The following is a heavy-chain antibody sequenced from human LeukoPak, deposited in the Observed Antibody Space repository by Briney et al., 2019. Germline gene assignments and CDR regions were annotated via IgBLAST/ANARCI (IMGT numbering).Heavy chain of an antibody. CDR2: IYYSGST. J-gene: IGHJ4*02. CDR3: ARGIDYDSLTPFDY. D-gene: IGHD3-9*01. V-gene: IGHV4-59*01. CDR1: WGSISSYY. Sequence: PSGTLSLIRTVCWGSISSYYWRWLRPPPGKGLDWVGYIYYSGSTNYNPSLKSRVTISVDTSKNQFSLKLSSVTAADTAVYYCARGIDYDSLTPFDYWGQGTLVTVSS.